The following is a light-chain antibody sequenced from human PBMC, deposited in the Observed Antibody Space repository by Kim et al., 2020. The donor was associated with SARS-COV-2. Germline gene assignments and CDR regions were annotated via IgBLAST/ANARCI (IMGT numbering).Light chain of an antibody. CDR2: TAS. CDR3: QQVNSYPYT. Sequence: SAAVGARVTIAGRASQGINSDLAWYQQNPGKAPNLLIYTASTLQSAVPSRFSGSGSGTDFSLTISSLQPEDFATYYCQQVNSYPYTFGQGTKLEI. V-gene: IGKV1-9*01. J-gene: IGKJ2*01. CDR1: QGINSD.